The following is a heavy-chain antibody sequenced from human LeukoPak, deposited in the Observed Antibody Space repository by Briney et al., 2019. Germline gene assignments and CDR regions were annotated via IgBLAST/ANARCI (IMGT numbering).Heavy chain of an antibody. Sequence: GGSLRLSCAASGFTFSSYGMHWVRQAPGKGLEWVAVISYDGSNKYYADSAKGRFTISRDNSKNTLYLQMNSLRAEDTAVYYCAKDLCSTVVTPLCWYFDLWGRGTLVTVSS. J-gene: IGHJ2*01. D-gene: IGHD4-23*01. CDR2: ISYDGSNK. CDR3: AKDLCSTVVTPLCWYFDL. V-gene: IGHV3-30*18. CDR1: GFTFSSYG.